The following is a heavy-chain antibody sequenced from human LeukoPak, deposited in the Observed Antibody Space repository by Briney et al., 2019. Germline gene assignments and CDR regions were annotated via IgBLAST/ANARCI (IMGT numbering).Heavy chain of an antibody. CDR2: IYGGDSET. D-gene: IGHD6-19*01. CDR1: GYRYSDYW. Sequence: PGESRKISCKGSGYRYSDYWIGWVRQMPGKGLEWMGIIYGGDSETRYSPSLQGQVTISADKSINTAYLQWSSLKASDTAMYYCARTTTYSSGWYGAYWGQGTLGTVSS. J-gene: IGHJ4*02. V-gene: IGHV5-51*01. CDR3: ARTTTYSSGWYGAY.